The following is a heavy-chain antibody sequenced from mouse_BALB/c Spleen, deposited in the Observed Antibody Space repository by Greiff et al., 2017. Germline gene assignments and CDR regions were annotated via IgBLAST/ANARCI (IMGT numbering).Heavy chain of an antibody. CDR2: IYPGNVNT. CDR1: GYTFTSYY. J-gene: IGHJ2*01. Sequence: VQLQQSGPELVKPGASVRISCKASGYTFTSYYIHWVKQRPGQGLEWIGWIYPGNVNTKYNEKFKGKATLTADKSSSTAYMQLSSLTSEDSAVYFCARRTGYYFDYWGQGTTLTVSS. V-gene: IGHV1S56*01. D-gene: IGHD4-1*01. CDR3: ARRTGYYFDY.